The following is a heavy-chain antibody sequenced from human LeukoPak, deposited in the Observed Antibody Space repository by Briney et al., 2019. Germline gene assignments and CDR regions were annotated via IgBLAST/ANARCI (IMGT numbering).Heavy chain of an antibody. CDR3: ARRDYGDPYYGMDV. Sequence: GGSLRLSCAASGFTFSSYSMNWVRQAPGKGLEWVSSISSSSSYIYYADSVKGRFTISRDNAKNSLYLQMNSLRAEDTAVYYCARRDYGDPYYGMDVWGQGTSVTVSS. J-gene: IGHJ6*02. D-gene: IGHD4-17*01. CDR2: ISSSSSYI. V-gene: IGHV3-21*01. CDR1: GFTFSSYS.